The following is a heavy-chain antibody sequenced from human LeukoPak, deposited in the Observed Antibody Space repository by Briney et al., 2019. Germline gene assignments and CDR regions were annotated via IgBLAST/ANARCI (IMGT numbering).Heavy chain of an antibody. CDR2: ISYDGSNK. D-gene: IGHD1-26*01. CDR3: AKSRGSYTSYYFDY. CDR1: GFTFSSYA. V-gene: IGHV3-30*04. Sequence: GGSLRLSCAASGFTFSSYAMHWVRQAPGKGLEWVAVISYDGSNKYYADSVKGRFTITRDNSKNTLYLQMNSLRAEDTAVYYCAKSRGSYTSYYFDYWVQGTLVTVSS. J-gene: IGHJ4*02.